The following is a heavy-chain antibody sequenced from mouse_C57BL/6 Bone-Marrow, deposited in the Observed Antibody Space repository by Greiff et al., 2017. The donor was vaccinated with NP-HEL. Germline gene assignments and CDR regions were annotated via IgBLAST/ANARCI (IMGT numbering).Heavy chain of an antibody. CDR3: AATVVAKYWFAY. J-gene: IGHJ3*01. CDR1: GYTFTSYW. D-gene: IGHD1-1*01. CDR2: IHPNSGST. Sequence: QVQLKQPGAELVKPGASVKLSCKASGYTFTSYWMHWVKQRPGQGLEWIGMIHPNSGSTNYNEKFKSKATLTVDKSSSTAYMQLSSLTSEDSAVYYCAATVVAKYWFAYWGQGTLVTVSA. V-gene: IGHV1-64*01.